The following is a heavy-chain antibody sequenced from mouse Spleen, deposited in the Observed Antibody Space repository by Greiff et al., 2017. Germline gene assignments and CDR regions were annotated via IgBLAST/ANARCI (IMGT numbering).Heavy chain of an antibody. V-gene: IGHV1-50*01. Sequence: QVQLKQPGAELVKPGASVKLSCKASGYTFTSYWMQWVKQRPGQGLEWIGEIDPSDSYTNYNQKFKGKATLTVDTSSSTAYMQLSSLTSEDSAVYYCARRELDYYYEGDYAMDYWGQGTSVTVSS. CDR3: ARRELDYYYEGDYAMDY. J-gene: IGHJ4*01. CDR1: GYTFTSYW. CDR2: IDPSDSYT. D-gene: IGHD1-1*01.